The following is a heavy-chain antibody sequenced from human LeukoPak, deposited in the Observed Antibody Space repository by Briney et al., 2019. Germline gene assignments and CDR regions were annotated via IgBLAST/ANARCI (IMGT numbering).Heavy chain of an antibody. D-gene: IGHD2-21*01. V-gene: IGHV3-15*07. CDR2: IKPKTDGETT. J-gene: IGHJ4*02. CDR1: GIIFRDAW. CDR3: ITPLPYSAQ. Sequence: PGGSLRLSCVVSGIIFRDAWMNWVRQIPGRGLEWVGRIKPKTDGETTEYAAPVKDRFSISRDDSKSMMYLQMNSLKTEDTAVYYCITPLPYSAQGGQGTLVTVSS.